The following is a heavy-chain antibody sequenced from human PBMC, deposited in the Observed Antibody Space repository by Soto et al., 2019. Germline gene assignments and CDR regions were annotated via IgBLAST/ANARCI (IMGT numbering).Heavy chain of an antibody. CDR1: GGTFSSYA. D-gene: IGHD2-15*01. Sequence: QVQLVQSGAEVKKPGSSVKVSCKASGGTFSSYAISWVRQAPGQGLEWMGGIIPIFGTANYAQKFQGRVTITADESTSTAYMELSSLRSEETAVYYCAGCSGGSCYSPLGYYYYGMDVWGQGTTVTVSS. J-gene: IGHJ6*02. CDR2: IIPIFGTA. V-gene: IGHV1-69*01. CDR3: AGCSGGSCYSPLGYYYYGMDV.